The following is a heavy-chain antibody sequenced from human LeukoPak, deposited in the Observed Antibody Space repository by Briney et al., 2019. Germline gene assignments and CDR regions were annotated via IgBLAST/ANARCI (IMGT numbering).Heavy chain of an antibody. D-gene: IGHD4-11*01. J-gene: IGHJ6*03. CDR1: GGSISSGDYY. V-gene: IGHV4-30-4*08. CDR3: ARDTVTTDYYYYMDV. Sequence: SQTLSLTCTVSGGSISSGDYYWSWIRQPPGKGLEWIGYIYYGGSTYYNPSLKSRVTISVDTSKNQFSLKLSSVTAADTAVYYCARDTVTTDYYYYMDVWGKGTTVTVSS. CDR2: IYYGGST.